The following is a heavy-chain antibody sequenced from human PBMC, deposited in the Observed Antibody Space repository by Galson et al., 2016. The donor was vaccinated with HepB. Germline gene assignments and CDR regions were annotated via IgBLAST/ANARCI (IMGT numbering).Heavy chain of an antibody. CDR3: ARGAYCNTNFCPGPFDY. D-gene: IGHD2/OR15-2a*01. CDR1: GFTFSDHY. J-gene: IGHJ4*02. V-gene: IGHV3-72*01. CDR2: TGNKPHRYST. Sequence: SLRLSCAASGFTFSDHYMDWVRQAPGKGLEWVARTGNKPHRYSTEYAASVKGRFTISRDDSKNSIYLQMNSLKIEDTAVYYCARGAYCNTNFCPGPFDYWGQGTRVTVSS.